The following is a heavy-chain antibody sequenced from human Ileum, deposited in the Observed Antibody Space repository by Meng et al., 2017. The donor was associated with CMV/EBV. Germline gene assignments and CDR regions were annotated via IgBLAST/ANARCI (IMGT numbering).Heavy chain of an antibody. J-gene: IGHJ4*02. V-gene: IGHV4-31*02. D-gene: IGHD6-6*01. Sequence: SGGSINSGGYFWTWIRHHPGKGLEWIGYIYDSGSTYYHPSLKSRVTISADTSKNQFSLNLSSVTAADTAVYYCARRPIAARAGGLDYWGQGTLVTVSS. CDR3: ARRPIAARAGGLDY. CDR1: GGSINSGGYF. CDR2: IYDSGST.